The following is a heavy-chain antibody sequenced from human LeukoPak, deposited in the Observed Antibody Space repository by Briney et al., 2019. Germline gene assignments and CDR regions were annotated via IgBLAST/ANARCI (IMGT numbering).Heavy chain of an antibody. CDR1: GFTVTNYY. V-gene: IGHV3-66*01. Sequence: GGSLRLSCAASGFTVTNYYMSRVRQAPGKGLEWVSVIYSGGDTFHADSVKGRFTLSRDNSKNILYLQMNSLRAEDTAVYYCTRDPDGWGQGTLVTVSS. CDR2: IYSGGDT. CDR3: TRDPDG. J-gene: IGHJ4*02.